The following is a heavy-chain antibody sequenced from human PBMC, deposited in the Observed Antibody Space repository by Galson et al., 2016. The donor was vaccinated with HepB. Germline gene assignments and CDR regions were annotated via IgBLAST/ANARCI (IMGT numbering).Heavy chain of an antibody. J-gene: IGHJ4*02. CDR3: AKDGRIYCSSASCHDHFHY. CDR2: ISRSGDST. D-gene: IGHD2-2*01. Sequence: SLRLSCAASGFTFRNYGMTWVRQAPGKGLEVVSSISRSGDSTDYADSVKGRFPISRDNSKKTLYLQMNSLRAEETAVYYCAKDGRIYCSSASCHDHFHYWGQGTLVTVST. CDR1: GFTFRNYG. V-gene: IGHV3-23*01.